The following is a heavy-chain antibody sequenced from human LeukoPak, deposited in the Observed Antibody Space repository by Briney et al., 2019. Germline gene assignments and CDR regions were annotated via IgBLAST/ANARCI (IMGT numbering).Heavy chain of an antibody. Sequence: PSETLSLTCAVSGGSISSGGYSWTWIRQPPGKGLQCIGHIYYSGTTYYNPSLKSRVTISLDTSKNQFSLRLTSVTAADTAVYYCARGSSSWLDYYIDVWAKGTTVTVSS. V-gene: IGHV4-30-4*07. J-gene: IGHJ6*03. D-gene: IGHD6-13*01. CDR1: GGSISSGGYS. CDR2: IYYSGTT. CDR3: ARGSSSWLDYYIDV.